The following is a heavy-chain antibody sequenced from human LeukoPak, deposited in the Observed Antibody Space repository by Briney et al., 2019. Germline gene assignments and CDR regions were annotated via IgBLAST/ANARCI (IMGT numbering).Heavy chain of an antibody. Sequence: SETLSLTCTVSVGSISNYYWSWIRQPAGKGLEWIGRIYSSGTTIYNPSLKSRVTMSVDTSKNQFSLKLSSVTAADTDVYFCASGSSGYDPWGQGTLVTVSS. D-gene: IGHD5-12*01. CDR1: VGSISNYY. CDR3: ASGSSGYDP. CDR2: IYSSGTT. V-gene: IGHV4-4*07. J-gene: IGHJ5*02.